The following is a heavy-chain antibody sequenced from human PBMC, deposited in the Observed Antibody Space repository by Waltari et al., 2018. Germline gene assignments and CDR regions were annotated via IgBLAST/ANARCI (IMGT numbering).Heavy chain of an antibody. CDR3: ASGLIELARHMDV. CDR2: ISSSSSTI. V-gene: IGHV3-48*04. J-gene: IGHJ6*03. CDR1: GFTFSSYS. Sequence: EVQLVESGGGLVQPGGSLRLSCAASGFTFSSYSMNWVRQAPGKGLEWVSYISSSSSTIYYADSVKGRFTISRDNAKNSLYLQTNSLRAEDTAVYYCASGLIELARHMDVWGKGTTVTVSS. D-gene: IGHD2-21*01.